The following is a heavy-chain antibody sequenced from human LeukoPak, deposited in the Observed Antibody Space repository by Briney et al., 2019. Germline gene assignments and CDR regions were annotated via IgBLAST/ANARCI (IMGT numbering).Heavy chain of an antibody. CDR3: ARQYYGSGSYFGGRQPYGMDV. CDR2: VSYDGFTK. D-gene: IGHD3-10*01. CDR1: GFGFSNNA. J-gene: IGHJ6*02. V-gene: IGHV3-30-3*01. Sequence: GGSLRLSCVDSGFGFSNNAMHWVRQAPGKGLEWVAVVSYDGFTKHFADSVKGRFTISRDNAKNTLYLQMNSLRAEDTAVYYCARQYYGSGSYFGGRQPYGMDVWGQGTTVTVSS.